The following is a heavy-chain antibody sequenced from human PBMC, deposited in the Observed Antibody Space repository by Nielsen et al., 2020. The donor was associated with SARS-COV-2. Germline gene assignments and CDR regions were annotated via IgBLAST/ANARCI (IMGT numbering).Heavy chain of an antibody. V-gene: IGHV1-69*01. CDR3: ATDPEDYYGMDV. J-gene: IGHJ6*02. D-gene: IGHD2-15*01. CDR2: IIPIFGTA. Sequence: WVRQAPGQGLEWMGGIIPIFGTANYAQKFQGRVTITADESTSTAYMELSSLRSEDTAVYYCATDPEDYYGMDVWGQGTTATVSS.